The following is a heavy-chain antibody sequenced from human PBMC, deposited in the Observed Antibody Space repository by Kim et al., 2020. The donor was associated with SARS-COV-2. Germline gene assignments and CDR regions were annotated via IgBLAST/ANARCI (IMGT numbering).Heavy chain of an antibody. CDR3: TTYYITNYSVAY. CDR1: GFTFTDAQ. Sequence: GGSLRLSCAASGFTFTDAQMSWVRQAPGKGLEWVGRIKRKSEGGTSDSAAPVKGRFTVSRDDSENTVYLQMNSLKAEDTAVYYCTTYYITNYSVAYWGPG. J-gene: IGHJ4*02. V-gene: IGHV3-15*01. D-gene: IGHD2-21*01. CDR2: IKRKSEGGTS.